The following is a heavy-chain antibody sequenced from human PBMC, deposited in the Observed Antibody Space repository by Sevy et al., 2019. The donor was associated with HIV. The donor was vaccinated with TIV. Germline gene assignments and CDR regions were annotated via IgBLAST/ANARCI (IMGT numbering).Heavy chain of an antibody. V-gene: IGHV3-23*01. J-gene: IGHJ3*02. D-gene: IGHD6-19*01. Sequence: GGSLRLSCAASGFTFSSYAMSWVRQAPGKGLEWVSAISGGGGSTYYADSVKGRFTIPRDNSKDTLYLQMNSLRAEDTAVYYCAKDERIAVAGVIAFDNWGQGTMVTVSS. CDR2: ISGGGGST. CDR1: GFTFSSYA. CDR3: AKDERIAVAGVIAFDN.